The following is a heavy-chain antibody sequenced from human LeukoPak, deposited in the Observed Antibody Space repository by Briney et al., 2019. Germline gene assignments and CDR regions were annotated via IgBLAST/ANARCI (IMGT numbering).Heavy chain of an antibody. Sequence: PGGSLRLSCAASGFIFSSYEMNWVRQAPGKGLEWVSYISSSGSTIYYADSVKGRFTISRDSAKNSLYLQMNSLRAEDTAVYYCARDCSSTSCYRYWGQGTLVTVSS. J-gene: IGHJ4*02. CDR3: ARDCSSTSCYRY. V-gene: IGHV3-48*03. CDR2: ISSSGSTI. CDR1: GFIFSSYE. D-gene: IGHD2-2*01.